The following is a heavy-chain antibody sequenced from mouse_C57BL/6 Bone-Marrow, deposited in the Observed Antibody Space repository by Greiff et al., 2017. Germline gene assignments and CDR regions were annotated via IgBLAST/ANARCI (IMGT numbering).Heavy chain of an antibody. D-gene: IGHD1-1*01. CDR1: GYTFTSYW. CDR3: ARSEGYYYGSSYNYAMDY. CDR2: INPSNGGT. V-gene: IGHV1-53*01. J-gene: IGHJ4*01. Sequence: QVQLKQPGTELVKPGASVKLSCKASGYTFTSYWMHWVKQRPGQGLEWIGNINPSNGGTNYNEKFKSKATLTVDKSSSTAYMQLSSLTSEDSAVYYCARSEGYYYGSSYNYAMDYWGQGTSVTVSS.